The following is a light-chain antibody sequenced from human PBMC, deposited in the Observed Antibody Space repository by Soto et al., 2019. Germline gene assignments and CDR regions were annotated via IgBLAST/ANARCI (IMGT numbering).Light chain of an antibody. Sequence: EVVLTQSPGTLCLSPGERATLSCRASLGLGNYLAWYQQKPGQAPRLLIYDSSKRATGIPDRFSGSGSGTDFTLTISGLEPEDSAVYHCQQYDWAPTTFGQGTRLEIK. CDR1: LGLGNY. J-gene: IGKJ5*01. CDR2: DSS. V-gene: IGKV3-20*01. CDR3: QQYDWAPTT.